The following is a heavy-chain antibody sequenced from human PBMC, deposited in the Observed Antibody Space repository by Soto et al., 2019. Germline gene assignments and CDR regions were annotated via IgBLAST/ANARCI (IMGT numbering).Heavy chain of an antibody. J-gene: IGHJ4*02. CDR2: ISDDGASI. Sequence: GGSLRLSCEASGFSFSSFAMNWVRQAPGRGLEWVSYISDDGASIYYADSLKGRFTISRDNAKNSLSLQMNNLRAEDTAVYYCARENSVQAWLHHFDHWGLGTLATVSS. CDR3: ARENSVQAWLHHFDH. D-gene: IGHD5-18*01. CDR1: GFSFSSFA. V-gene: IGHV3-48*03.